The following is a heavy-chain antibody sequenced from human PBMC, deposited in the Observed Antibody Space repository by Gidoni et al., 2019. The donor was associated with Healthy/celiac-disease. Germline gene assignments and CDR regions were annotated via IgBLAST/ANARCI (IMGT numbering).Heavy chain of an antibody. CDR1: GFTFDDYA. CDR2: ISWDSGIT. V-gene: IGHV3-43D*04. D-gene: IGHD5-12*01. J-gene: IGHJ6*02. Sequence: EVQLVESGGVVVQPGGSLRLSCAASGFTFDDYAMHWVRQAPVKGLEWVSLISWDSGITYYADSVKGRCTISRDNSKNSLYLQMNSLRAEDTALYYCAKRGGYDDYYGMDVWGQGTTVTVSS. CDR3: AKRGGYDDYYGMDV.